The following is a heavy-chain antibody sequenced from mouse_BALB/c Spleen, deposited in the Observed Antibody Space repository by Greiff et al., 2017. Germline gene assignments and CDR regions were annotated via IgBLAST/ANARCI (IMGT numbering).Heavy chain of an antibody. D-gene: IGHD1-1*01. J-gene: IGHJ4*01. CDR1: GYAFSSSW. V-gene: IGHV1-82*01. Sequence: QVQLQQSGPELVKPGASVKISCKASGYAFSSSWMNWVQQRPGQGLEWIGRIYPGDGDTNYNGKFKGKATLTADKSSSTAYMQLSSLTSVDSAVYFCARSDYGSSYAMDYWGQGTSVTVSS. CDR2: IYPGDGDT. CDR3: ARSDYGSSYAMDY.